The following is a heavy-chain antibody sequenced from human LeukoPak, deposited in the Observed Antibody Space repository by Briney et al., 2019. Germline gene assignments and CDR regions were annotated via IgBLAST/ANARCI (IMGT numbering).Heavy chain of an antibody. CDR1: GFTFSSYD. Sequence: GGSLRLSCAASGFTFSSYDMHWVRQATGKGLEWVSAIGTAGDTYYPDSVKGRFTISRDNSKNTLYLQMNSLRAEDTAVYYCAKDLAPYGGYEYYFDYWGQGTLVTVSS. CDR3: AKDLAPYGGYEYYFDY. CDR2: IGTAGDT. J-gene: IGHJ4*02. D-gene: IGHD5-12*01. V-gene: IGHV3-13*01.